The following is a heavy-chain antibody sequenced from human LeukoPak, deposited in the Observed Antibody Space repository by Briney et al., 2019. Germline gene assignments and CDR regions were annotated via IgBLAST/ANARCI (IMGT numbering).Heavy chain of an antibody. V-gene: IGHV4-59*01. D-gene: IGHD6-13*01. CDR1: GGSISSYY. CDR3: ARLYSSSWYGDAFDI. J-gene: IGHJ3*02. Sequence: SETLSLTCTVSGGSISSYYWSWIRQPPGKGLEWIGYIYYSGSTNYNPSPKSRVTISVDTSKNQFSLKLSSVTAADTAVYYCARLYSSSWYGDAFDIWGQGTMVTVSS. CDR2: IYYSGST.